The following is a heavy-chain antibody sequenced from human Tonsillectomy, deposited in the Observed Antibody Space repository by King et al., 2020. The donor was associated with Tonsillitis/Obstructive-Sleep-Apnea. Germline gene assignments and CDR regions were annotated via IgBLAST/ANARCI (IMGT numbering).Heavy chain of an antibody. CDR2: IYYSGST. D-gene: IGHD4-17*01. CDR3: ARDYGAYGNYYYMDV. CDR1: GGSISSYY. Sequence: VQLQESGPGLVKPSETLSLTCTVSGGSISSYYWSWIRQPPGKGLEWIGYIYYSGSTNYNPSPKSRVTISVDTSKNQFFLKLSSVTAADTAVYYCARDYGAYGNYYYMDVWGKGTTVTVSS. J-gene: IGHJ6*03. V-gene: IGHV4-59*01.